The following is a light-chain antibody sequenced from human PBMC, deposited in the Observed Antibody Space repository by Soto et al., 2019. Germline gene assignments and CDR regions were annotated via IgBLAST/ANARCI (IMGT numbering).Light chain of an antibody. CDR1: EFISKW. J-gene: IGKJ1*01. CDR3: QHYNSYLET. V-gene: IGKV1-5*03. Sequence: DIQITQSTSTLSASVGDRVTITCRASEFISKWLSWYQQKPGTAPKLLIYQASSLESGVPSRFSGSGSGTEFTLTIAILQPDDFAPYYCQHYNSYLETFGQGTKVEIK. CDR2: QAS.